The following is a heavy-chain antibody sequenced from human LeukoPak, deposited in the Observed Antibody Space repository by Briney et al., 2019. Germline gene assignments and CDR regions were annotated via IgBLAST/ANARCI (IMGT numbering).Heavy chain of an antibody. V-gene: IGHV3-21*01. J-gene: IGHJ4*02. CDR2: ISTSSSYI. CDR1: GFTFSGYS. Sequence: GSLRLSCGASGFTFSGYSMNWVRQAPGKGLEWVSSISTSSSYIFYADSVKGRFTISRDNARNSLYLQMNSLRAEDTAVYYCARGVASSGWLFDYWGQGTLVTVSS. CDR3: ARGVASSGWLFDY. D-gene: IGHD6-19*01.